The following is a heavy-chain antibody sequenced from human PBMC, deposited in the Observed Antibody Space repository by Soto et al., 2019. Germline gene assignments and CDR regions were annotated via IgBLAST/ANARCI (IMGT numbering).Heavy chain of an antibody. CDR3: ARRLDDRADEGFDV. D-gene: IGHD3-16*01. Sequence: QVHLVQSGAEVRKPGSSVMVSCKTSGGTFSTYTIYWVRQAPGQGLEWMGRIIPLFGTTKYAQNFQDRVTITAEESTSTTYMELSSLRAEDTAVYYCARRLDDRADEGFDVWGEGTAVTVSA. J-gene: IGHJ3*01. CDR1: GGTFSTYT. CDR2: IIPLFGTT. V-gene: IGHV1-69*18.